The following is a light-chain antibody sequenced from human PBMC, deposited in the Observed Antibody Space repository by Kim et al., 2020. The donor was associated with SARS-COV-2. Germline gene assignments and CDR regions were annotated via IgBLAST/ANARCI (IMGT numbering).Light chain of an antibody. Sequence: PGERATLSCGASQTVSTSYLAWYQQKPGQAPRLLINDASRRATGIPDRFSGSGSGTDFTLTISRLEPEDFAVYYCQQYASSPTTFGGGTKVDIK. V-gene: IGKV3-20*01. CDR2: DAS. J-gene: IGKJ4*01. CDR1: QTVSTSY. CDR3: QQYASSPTT.